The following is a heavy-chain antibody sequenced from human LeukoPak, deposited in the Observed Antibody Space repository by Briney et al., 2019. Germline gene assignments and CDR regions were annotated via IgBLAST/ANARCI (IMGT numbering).Heavy chain of an antibody. V-gene: IGHV3-23*01. J-gene: IGHJ4*02. CDR3: AKGGYYYDSSGDYFDY. CDR1: GFIFSTHA. D-gene: IGHD3-22*01. Sequence: PGGSLRLSCAASGFIFSTHAMGWVRQAPGKGLEWVSGISGGGTSTYHADSVKGRFTISRDNSKNTLYLQMNSLRAEDTAVYYCAKGGYYYDSSGDYFDYWGQGTLVTVSS. CDR2: ISGGGTST.